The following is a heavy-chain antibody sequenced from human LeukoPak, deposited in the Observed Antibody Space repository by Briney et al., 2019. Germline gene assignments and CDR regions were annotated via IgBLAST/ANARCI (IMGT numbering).Heavy chain of an antibody. V-gene: IGHV3-23*01. D-gene: IGHD1-26*01. Sequence: GSLRLSCAASGFSVSSRAMSWVRQAPGKGLEWVSTISNSGYNTWYADPVKGRFTISRDNSQNTLYLQMSSLRAEDTALYYCARHDGSSFIYYVDHWGQGALVTVSS. CDR2: ISNSGYNT. CDR3: ARHDGSSFIYYVDH. CDR1: GFSVSSRA. J-gene: IGHJ4*02.